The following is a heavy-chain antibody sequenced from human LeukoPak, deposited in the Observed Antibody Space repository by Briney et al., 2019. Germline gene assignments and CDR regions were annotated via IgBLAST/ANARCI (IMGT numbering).Heavy chain of an antibody. D-gene: IGHD3-10*02. J-gene: IGHJ4*02. V-gene: IGHV3-74*01. CDR1: GFSFSSYW. CDR2: INSDGSST. CDR3: ARAVRAHPPADV. Sequence: GGSLRLSCAASGFSFSSYWMHWVRQAPGKGLEWVSRINSDGSSTTYADSVTGRSSISRDNAKNTLYLHMSSLRAEDTGVYYCARAVRAHPPADVWGQGTLVTVSS.